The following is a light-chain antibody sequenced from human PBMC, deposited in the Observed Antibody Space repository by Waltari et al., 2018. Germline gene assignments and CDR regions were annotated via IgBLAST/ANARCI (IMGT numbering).Light chain of an antibody. Sequence: QLVLTQSPSASASLGASVKLTCTLSSGHSSNIIAWLQQQPEKGPRYLTKVNSDGSHSKGDEIPDRVSGSSSAGNPYLTIASRQSEDEADYNCQTGGHGTWVFGGGTKLTVL. CDR3: QTGGHGTWV. J-gene: IGLJ3*02. CDR2: VNSDGSH. V-gene: IGLV4-69*01. CDR1: SGHSSNI.